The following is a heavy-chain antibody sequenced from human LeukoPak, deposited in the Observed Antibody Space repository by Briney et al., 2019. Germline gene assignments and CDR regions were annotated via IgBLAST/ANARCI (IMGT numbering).Heavy chain of an antibody. V-gene: IGHV1-8*03. D-gene: IGHD6-13*01. CDR2: MNPNSGNT. CDR3: ARSGRRYSSSCLAY. J-gene: IGHJ4*02. CDR1: GYTFTSYD. Sequence: ASVKVSCKASGYTFTSYDINWVRQATGQGLEWMGWMNPNSGNTGYAQKFQGRVTITADKSTSTAYMELSSLRSEDTAVYYCARSGRRYSSSCLAYWGQGTLVTVSS.